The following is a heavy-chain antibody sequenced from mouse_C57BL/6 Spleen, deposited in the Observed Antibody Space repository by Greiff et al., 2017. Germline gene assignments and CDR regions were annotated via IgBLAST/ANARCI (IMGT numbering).Heavy chain of an antibody. D-gene: IGHD1-1*01. CDR1: GYTFTDYN. CDR3: ARFYYGSSPHWYFDV. V-gene: IGHV1-18*01. Sequence: EVHLVESGPELVKPGASVKIPCKASGYTFTDYNMDWVKQSHGKSLEWIGDINPNNGGTIYNQKFKGKATLTVDKSSSTAYMELRSLTSEDTAVYYCARFYYGSSPHWYFDVWGTGTTVTVSS. J-gene: IGHJ1*03. CDR2: INPNNGGT.